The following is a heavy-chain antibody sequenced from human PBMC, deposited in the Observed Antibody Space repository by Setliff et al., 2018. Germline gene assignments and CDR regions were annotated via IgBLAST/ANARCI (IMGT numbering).Heavy chain of an antibody. D-gene: IGHD6-13*01. V-gene: IGHV3-64*02. Sequence: PGGSLRLSCAASGLTFSSSAMHWVRQAPGKELEYVSAISSDGSRTYYGDSVKGRFTISRDNSKNSLYLQMGSLRAEDMAVYYCARISRLYTSSWDDYWGRGTLVTSPQ. CDR2: ISSDGSRT. CDR1: GLTFSSSA. CDR3: ARISRLYTSSWDDY. J-gene: IGHJ4*02.